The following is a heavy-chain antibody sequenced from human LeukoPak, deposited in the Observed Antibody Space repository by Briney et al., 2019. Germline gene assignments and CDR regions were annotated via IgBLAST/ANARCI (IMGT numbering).Heavy chain of an antibody. Sequence: SGGSLRLSCAASGFTFSSYAMSWVRQAPGKGLEWVSTITGSGGGTFYADSVKGRFTISRDNSKNTLYLQMNSLRAEDTAVYYCAKKGEDPAGIGHWGQGTLVIVSS. CDR3: AKKGEDPAGIGH. J-gene: IGHJ5*02. D-gene: IGHD3-16*01. V-gene: IGHV3-23*01. CDR2: ITGSGGGT. CDR1: GFTFSSYA.